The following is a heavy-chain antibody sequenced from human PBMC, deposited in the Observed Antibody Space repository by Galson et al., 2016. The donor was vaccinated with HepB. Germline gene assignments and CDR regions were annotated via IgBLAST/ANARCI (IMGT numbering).Heavy chain of an antibody. CDR3: ARSPSCSDTSGYFTKKTFDY. CDR2: INPKTGDI. Sequence: SVKVSCKASGYTFIDYYVHWVRQARGQGLEWMGWINPKTGDIKYAQKFQGRVTMTSDTSIRTAYMHLSRLRSDDTAVYFCARSPSCSDTSGYFTKKTFDYWGRGTLVTVSS. D-gene: IGHD2-2*01. CDR1: GYTFIDYY. V-gene: IGHV1-2*02. J-gene: IGHJ4*02.